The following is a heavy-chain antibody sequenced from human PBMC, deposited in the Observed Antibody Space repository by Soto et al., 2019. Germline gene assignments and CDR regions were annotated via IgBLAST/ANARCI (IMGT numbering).Heavy chain of an antibody. CDR3: ARDGVANYYYHGMDV. J-gene: IGHJ6*02. CDR2: ISYDGSNQ. Sequence: QVQLVESGGGVVQPGRSLRLSCAGSGFIFSNYAMHWVRQAPGKGLEWVAVISYDGSNQYYADSVTGRFTISGDNSKNTVYLQSISLTVDDTAVFYCARDGVANYYYHGMDVWGQGTTVTVSS. CDR1: GFIFSNYA. D-gene: IGHD5-12*01. V-gene: IGHV3-30-3*01.